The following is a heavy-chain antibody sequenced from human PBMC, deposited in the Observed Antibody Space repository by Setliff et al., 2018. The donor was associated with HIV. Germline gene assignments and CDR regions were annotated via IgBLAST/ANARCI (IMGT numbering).Heavy chain of an antibody. J-gene: IGHJ4*02. CDR2: IYHTGSS. D-gene: IGHD6-19*01. V-gene: IGHV4-38-2*01. Sequence: SETLSLTCAVSGYSLSSDYYWGWIRQPPGKGLEWIASIYHTGSSYYNPSLKSRVTISVDTSKNQFSLKVNSVTATDTAVYYCARARPGIAVAGTLFDYWGQGTLVTVSS. CDR3: ARARPGIAVAGTLFDY. CDR1: GYSLSSDYY.